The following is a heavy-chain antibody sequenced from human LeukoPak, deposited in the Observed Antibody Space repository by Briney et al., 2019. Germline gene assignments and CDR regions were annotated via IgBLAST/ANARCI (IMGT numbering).Heavy chain of an antibody. V-gene: IGHV3-7*01. CDR2: IKPDGSEK. CDR3: TRDFGSGVVVTAIVD. D-gene: IGHD2-21*02. Sequence: GGSLRLSCAAYGFTVSSNYMSWVRQAPGKGLEWVANIKPDGSEKYYVDSVKGRFTISRDNAKNSLFLQMNSLRAEDTATYYCTRDFGSGVVVTAIVDWGQGTLVTVSS. CDR1: GFTVSSNY. J-gene: IGHJ4*02.